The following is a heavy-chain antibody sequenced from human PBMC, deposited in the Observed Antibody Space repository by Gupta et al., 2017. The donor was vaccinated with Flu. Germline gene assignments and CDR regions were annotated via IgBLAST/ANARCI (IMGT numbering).Heavy chain of an antibody. CDR3: ARAWDVTVAGTFDY. D-gene: IGHD6-19*01. J-gene: IGHJ4*02. Sequence: RQAPGKGLEWVSSMSSSSSYIYYADSVKGRFTISRHNAKNSLYLQMNSLRAEDTAVYYCARAWDVTVAGTFDYWGQGTLVTVSS. V-gene: IGHV3-21*01. CDR2: MSSSSSYI.